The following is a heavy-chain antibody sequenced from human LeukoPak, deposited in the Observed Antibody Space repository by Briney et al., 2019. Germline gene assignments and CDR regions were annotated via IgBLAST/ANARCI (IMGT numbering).Heavy chain of an antibody. CDR3: ARLGYSGSYLDY. CDR2: IYYSGST. D-gene: IGHD1-26*01. Sequence: SETLSLTCTVSGGSISSSSYYWGWIRQPPGKGLEWIGSIYYSGSTYYNPSLKSRVTISVDKSKNQFSLKLSSVTAADTAVYYCARLGYSGSYLDYWGQGTLVTVSS. CDR1: GGSISSSSYY. J-gene: IGHJ4*02. V-gene: IGHV4-39*07.